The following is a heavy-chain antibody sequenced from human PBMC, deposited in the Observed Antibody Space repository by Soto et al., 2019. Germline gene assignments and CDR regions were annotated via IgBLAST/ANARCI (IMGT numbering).Heavy chain of an antibody. D-gene: IGHD1-1*01. CDR3: ARYIRGPTVYYFDF. CDR2: IYYSGST. CDR1: GGSISSGGYY. Sequence: SETLSLTCTVSGGSISSGGYYWSWIRQHPGKGLEWIGYIYYSGSTYYTPSLKSRVTISVDTSKNQFSLKLSSVTAADTAVYYCARYIRGPTVYYFDFWGPGVLVTVSS. J-gene: IGHJ4*02. V-gene: IGHV4-31*03.